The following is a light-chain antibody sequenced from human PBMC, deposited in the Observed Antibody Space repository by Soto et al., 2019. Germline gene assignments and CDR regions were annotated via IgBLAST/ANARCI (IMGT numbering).Light chain of an antibody. CDR3: QQANSFPLT. CDR2: VAS. J-gene: IGKJ5*01. CDR1: QDVSSW. Sequence: DIQMTQSPSSVSASVGDSVTITCRASQDVSSWLAWYQQKPGKAPTLPIYVASSLEGGVPSRFSGSGSGTVFSLTISSLQPEDFAIYYCQQANSFPLTFGQGTRLEI. V-gene: IGKV1-12*02.